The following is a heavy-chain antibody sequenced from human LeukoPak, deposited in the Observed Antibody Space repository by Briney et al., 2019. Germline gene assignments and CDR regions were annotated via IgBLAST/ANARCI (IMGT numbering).Heavy chain of an antibody. CDR2: ISGSGGST. V-gene: IGHV3-23*01. D-gene: IGHD6-19*01. CDR1: GFTFSSYA. CDR3: AKDRGIAVAGAFDI. J-gene: IGHJ3*02. Sequence: GGSLRLSCAASGFTFSSYAMSWVRQAPGKGLEWVSAISGSGGSTYYADSVKGGVTISRDNSKNTLYLQMNSLRAEDTAVYYCAKDRGIAVAGAFDIWGQGTMVTVSS.